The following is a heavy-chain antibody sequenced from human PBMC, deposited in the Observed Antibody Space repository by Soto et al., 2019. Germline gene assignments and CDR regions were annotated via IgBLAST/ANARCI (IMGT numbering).Heavy chain of an antibody. J-gene: IGHJ4*02. V-gene: IGHV6-1*01. CDR1: GDSVSSNRAA. CDR3: ARFRVAKQVFDY. Sequence: LQALSRTCSICGDSVSSNRAAWNWIRQSPSRGLEWLGRTYYRSKWYNDYAVSVKSRITINPDTSKNQFSLQLNSVTPEDTAVYYCARFRVAKQVFDYWGQGTLVTVSS. D-gene: IGHD6-13*01. CDR2: TYYRSKWYN.